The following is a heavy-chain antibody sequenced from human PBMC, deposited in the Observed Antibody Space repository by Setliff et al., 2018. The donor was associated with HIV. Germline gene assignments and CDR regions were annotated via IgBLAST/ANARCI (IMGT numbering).Heavy chain of an antibody. CDR1: GFSFNNYS. D-gene: IGHD7-27*01. V-gene: IGHV3-48*01. CDR2: ISGSGSTI. Sequence: GGSLRLSCAASGFSFNNYSMNWVRQTPGKGLEWLSYISGSGSTIFYADSVKGRFTVSRDNVNNSLYLQMNSLRAEDTAVVYCARGENWGREAFDFWGQGSMVTVSS. J-gene: IGHJ3*01. CDR3: ARGENWGREAFDF.